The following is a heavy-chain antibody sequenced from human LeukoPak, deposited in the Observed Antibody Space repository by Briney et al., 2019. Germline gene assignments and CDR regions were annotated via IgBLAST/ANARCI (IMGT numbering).Heavy chain of an antibody. CDR2: ISYDGINK. D-gene: IGHD3-10*01. CDR3: AKSSGSYTAENFDY. V-gene: IGHV3-30*01. Sequence: GRSLRLSCAASGFTSSSYAMPWVRQAPGKGLDWVALISYDGINKYYADSVKGRFTISRDNSKNTLYLQMNSLRAEDTAVYYCAKSSGSYTAENFDYWGQGTLVTVSS. CDR1: GFTSSSYA. J-gene: IGHJ4*02.